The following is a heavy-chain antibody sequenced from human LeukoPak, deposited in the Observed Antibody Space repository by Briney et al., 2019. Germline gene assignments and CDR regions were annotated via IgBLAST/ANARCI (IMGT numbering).Heavy chain of an antibody. D-gene: IGHD3-3*01. Sequence: GGSLRLSCAASGFTFSAYTMAWVRQAPGRGLEWVSSVSAVSNYIYYADSVKGRFTISRDNSKNTLYLQMNSLRAEDTAVYYCAKALERFLEGRPSGVDYWGQGTLVTVSS. CDR3: AKALERFLEGRPSGVDY. J-gene: IGHJ4*02. CDR1: GFTFSAYT. CDR2: VSAVSNYI. V-gene: IGHV3-21*01.